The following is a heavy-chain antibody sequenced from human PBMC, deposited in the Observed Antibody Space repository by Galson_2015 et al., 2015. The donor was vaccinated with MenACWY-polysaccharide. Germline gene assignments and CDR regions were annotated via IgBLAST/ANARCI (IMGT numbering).Heavy chain of an antibody. CDR2: IYWDDSD. V-gene: IGHV2-5*02. CDR1: GFSLSTSGVG. D-gene: IGHD6-13*01. CDR3: AHRLGIASGFDI. Sequence: PALVKPTQPLTLTCTFSGFSLSTSGVGVGWIRQPPGKALEWLAVIYWDDSDHYSPSLKSRLTITKESPKNQVVLTMTNMDPVDTATYYCAHRLGIASGFDIWGQGTMVTVSS. J-gene: IGHJ3*02.